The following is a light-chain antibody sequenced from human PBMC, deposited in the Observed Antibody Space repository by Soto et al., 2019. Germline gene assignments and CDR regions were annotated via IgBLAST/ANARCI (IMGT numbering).Light chain of an antibody. V-gene: IGKV3-11*01. Sequence: EMVLTQSPATLSLSPGERATLSSRASQSVSSYLAWYQQKPGQAPRLLIYDASNRATGIPARFSGSGSGTDFTLTISSLEPDDFAVYYCQQRSDWPSTFGGGTKVQIK. CDR1: QSVSSY. CDR2: DAS. CDR3: QQRSDWPST. J-gene: IGKJ4*01.